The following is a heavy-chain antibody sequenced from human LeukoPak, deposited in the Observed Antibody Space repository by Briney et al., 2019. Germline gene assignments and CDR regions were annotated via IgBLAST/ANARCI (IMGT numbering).Heavy chain of an antibody. J-gene: IGHJ4*02. CDR1: GFTFSSYS. Sequence: GGSLRLSCAASGFTFSSYSMNWVRQAPGKGLEWVSSISSSSSYIYYADSVKGRFTISRDNAKNSLYLQMNSLRAEDTAVYYCARDGVAYCSSTSCYQFDYWGQGTLVTVSS. D-gene: IGHD2-2*01. CDR2: ISSSSSYI. CDR3: ARDGVAYCSSTSCYQFDY. V-gene: IGHV3-21*01.